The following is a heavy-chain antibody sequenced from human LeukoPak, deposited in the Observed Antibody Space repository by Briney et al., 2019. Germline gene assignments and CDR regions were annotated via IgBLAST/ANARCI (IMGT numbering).Heavy chain of an antibody. V-gene: IGHV1-2*06. J-gene: IGHJ3*02. D-gene: IGHD1-26*01. CDR2: VNPNRGGT. Sequence: ASVKVSCKASGYTFTGYYMHWVRQAPGQGLEWMGRVNPNRGGTNYAQKFQGRVTMTRDTSISTAYMELSRLRSDDTAVYYCARSGSYYTAFDIWGQGTMVTVSS. CDR3: ARSGSYYTAFDI. CDR1: GYTFTGYY.